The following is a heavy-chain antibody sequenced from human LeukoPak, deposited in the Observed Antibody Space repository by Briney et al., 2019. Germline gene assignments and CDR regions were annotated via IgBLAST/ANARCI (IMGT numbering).Heavy chain of an antibody. Sequence: SETLSFTCSVSGGSISSSSYYWGWIRQPPGKGLEWIGSVYYSGSTYYNLSLKSRLTISVDTSKNQFSLKLSSVTAADTAVYYCARLSLIVGGIDYWGQGTLVTVSS. D-gene: IGHD1-26*01. CDR3: ARLSLIVGGIDY. CDR1: GGSISSSSYY. CDR2: VYYSGST. J-gene: IGHJ4*02. V-gene: IGHV4-39*01.